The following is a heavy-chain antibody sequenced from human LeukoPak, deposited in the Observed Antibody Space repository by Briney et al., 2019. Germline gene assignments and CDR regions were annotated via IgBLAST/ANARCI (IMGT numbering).Heavy chain of an antibody. J-gene: IGHJ5*02. CDR2: IMPLFGTA. CDR3: ARDVHGDYGSGWFDP. D-gene: IGHD4-17*01. Sequence: VASVKVSCKTSGGTFNNSAISWVRQAPGQGLEWLGGIMPLFGTAGYAQKFQGRVTITKDESTRTVYLEPTNLTSDDTAVYYCARDVHGDYGSGWFDPWGQGTLVSVSS. V-gene: IGHV1-69*05. CDR1: GGTFNNSA.